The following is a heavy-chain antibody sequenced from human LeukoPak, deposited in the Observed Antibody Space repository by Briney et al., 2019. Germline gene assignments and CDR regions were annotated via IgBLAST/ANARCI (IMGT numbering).Heavy chain of an antibody. J-gene: IGHJ3*02. CDR3: ARALKGFFTFDI. CDR1: GGSINSNLDY. V-gene: IGHV4-39*01. CDR2: LYYSGTT. D-gene: IGHD2/OR15-2a*01. Sequence: SETLSLTYTVSGGSINSNLDYWGWLRQPPGKGLDWIGSLYYSGTTYYNPSLESRVTISVDTSKNQFSLKLSSVTAADTAVYYCARALKGFFTFDIWGQGTMVTVSS.